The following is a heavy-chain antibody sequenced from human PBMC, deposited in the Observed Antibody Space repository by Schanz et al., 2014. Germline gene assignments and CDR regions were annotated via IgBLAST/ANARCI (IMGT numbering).Heavy chain of an antibody. Sequence: EVQLVESGGGLVQPGGSLRLSCAASGFTFSSYALHWVRQAPGKGLEWVSAISGSGGSTYYADSVKGRFTISRDNSKNTLFLQMNSLRVEDSAIYYCAKDISDTSGKDDYWGQGTVVTVSS. J-gene: IGHJ4*02. CDR1: GFTFSSYA. CDR2: ISGSGGST. D-gene: IGHD3-22*01. V-gene: IGHV3-23*04. CDR3: AKDISDTSGKDDY.